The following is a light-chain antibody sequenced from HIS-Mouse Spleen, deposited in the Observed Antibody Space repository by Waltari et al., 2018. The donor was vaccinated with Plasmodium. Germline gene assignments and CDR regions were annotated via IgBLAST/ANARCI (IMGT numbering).Light chain of an antibody. CDR3: CSEAGSSTFV. J-gene: IGLJ2*01. Sequence: QSALTPPSSVSGSPRPSITTSCTGTSRDVGSYSLLSWYHQHPGKAPKLMIYEGGRRPAGVSTGCFCSTNAETTSLTTIRVQAEEEADYYCCSEAGSSTFVFGGGTKLTVL. CDR2: EGG. V-gene: IGLV2-23*03. CDR1: SRDVGSYSL.